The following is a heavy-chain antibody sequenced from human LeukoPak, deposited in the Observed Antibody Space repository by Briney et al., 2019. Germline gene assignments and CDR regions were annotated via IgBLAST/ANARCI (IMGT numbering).Heavy chain of an antibody. J-gene: IGHJ4*02. CDR1: GFTFDDYD. Sequence: GGSLRLSCAASGFTFDDYDMSWVRQAPGKGLEWVSGINWTGGSTRYADSVKGRFTISRDNAKNSLYLQMNSLRAEDTAVYYCARPRGNVEMATIPFDYWGQGTLVTVSS. CDR3: ARPRGNVEMATIPFDY. V-gene: IGHV3-20*04. CDR2: INWTGGST. D-gene: IGHD5-24*01.